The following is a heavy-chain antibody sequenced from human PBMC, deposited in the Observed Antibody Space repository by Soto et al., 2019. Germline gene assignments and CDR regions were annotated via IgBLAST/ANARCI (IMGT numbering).Heavy chain of an antibody. D-gene: IGHD5-18*01. Sequence: QLQLQESGPGLVKPSETLSLTCTVSGGSISSSSYYWGWIRQPPGKGLEWIGSIYYSGSTYYNPSLKSRVTISVDTSKNQFSLKLSSVTAADTAVYYCASRGYSYEGQGFDYWGQGTLVTVSS. CDR2: IYYSGST. J-gene: IGHJ4*02. CDR1: GGSISSSSYY. V-gene: IGHV4-39*01. CDR3: ASRGYSYEGQGFDY.